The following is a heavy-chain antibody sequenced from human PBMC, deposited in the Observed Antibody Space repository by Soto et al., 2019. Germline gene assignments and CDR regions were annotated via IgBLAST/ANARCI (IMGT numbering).Heavy chain of an antibody. Sequence: GGSLRLSCAASGFTVSSNYMSWVRQAPGKGLEWVSVIYSGGSTYYADSVKGRFTISRHNSRNTLYLQMNSLRAEDTAVYYCARGRITMVRGPLIDWGQGTLVTVSS. V-gene: IGHV3-53*04. CDR2: IYSGGST. CDR3: ARGRITMVRGPLID. D-gene: IGHD3-10*01. CDR1: GFTVSSNY. J-gene: IGHJ4*02.